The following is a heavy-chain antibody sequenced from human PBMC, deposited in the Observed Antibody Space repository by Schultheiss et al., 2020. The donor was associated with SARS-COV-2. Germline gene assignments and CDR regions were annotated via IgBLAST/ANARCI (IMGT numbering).Heavy chain of an antibody. V-gene: IGHV3-48*01. CDR3: AKDPLLWFREREGVLSFFDY. J-gene: IGHJ4*02. CDR2: ISTGGSTI. D-gene: IGHD3-10*01. CDR1: GFTFSSYA. Sequence: GGSLRLSCAASGFTFSSYAMHWVRQAPGKGLEWISHISTGGSTIYYADSVKGRFTISRDNSKNTLYLQMNSLRAEDTAVYYCAKDPLLWFREREGVLSFFDYWGQGTLVTVSS.